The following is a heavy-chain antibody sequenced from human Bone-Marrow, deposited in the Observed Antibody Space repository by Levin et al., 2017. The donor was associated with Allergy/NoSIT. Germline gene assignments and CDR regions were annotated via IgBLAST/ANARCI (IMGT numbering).Heavy chain of an antibody. CDR3: ARDQVFDY. CDR1: GFTVSSKY. V-gene: IGHV3-53*01. J-gene: IGHJ4*02. CDR2: IYSGGST. Sequence: AGGSLRLSCAASGFTVSSKYMSWVRQAPGKGLEWVSVIYSGGSTYYADSVKGRFTISRDSSKNTLYLQLNSLRAEDTAMYYCARDQVFDYWGQGTLVTVSS.